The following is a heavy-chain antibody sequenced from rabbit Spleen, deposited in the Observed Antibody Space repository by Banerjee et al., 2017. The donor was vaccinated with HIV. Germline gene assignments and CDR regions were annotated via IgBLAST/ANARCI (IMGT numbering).Heavy chain of an antibody. D-gene: IGHD1-1*01. CDR3: ARGSGSTSDYYGVDL. Sequence: QEQLEESGGGLVQPEGSLTLTCTASGFSFSSGYDMCWVRQAPGKGLEWIAYIYTASGGATYYANWAKGRFTISKTSSTTVTLQMTSLTAADTATYFCARGSGSTSDYYGVDLWGPGTLVTVS. CDR1: GFSFSSGYD. V-gene: IGHV1S45*01. J-gene: IGHJ6*01. CDR2: IYTASGGAT.